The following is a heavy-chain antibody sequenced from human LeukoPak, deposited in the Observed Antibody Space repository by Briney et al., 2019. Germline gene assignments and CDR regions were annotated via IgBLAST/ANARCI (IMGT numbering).Heavy chain of an antibody. CDR3: ARDHPAYCGGDCLYYFDY. J-gene: IGHJ4*02. CDR1: GYTFTSYG. CDR2: ISAYNGNT. D-gene: IGHD2-21*02. Sequence: GASVKVSCKASGYTFTSYGISWVRQAPGQGLERMGWISAYNGNTNYAQKLQGRVTMTTDTSTSTAYMELRSLRSDDTAVYYCARDHPAYCGGDCLYYFDYWGQGTLVTVSS. V-gene: IGHV1-18*01.